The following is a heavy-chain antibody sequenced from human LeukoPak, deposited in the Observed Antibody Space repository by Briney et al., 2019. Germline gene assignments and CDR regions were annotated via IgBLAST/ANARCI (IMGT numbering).Heavy chain of an antibody. Sequence: ASVKVSCKASGYTFTGYYMHWVRQAPGQGLEWMGRINPNSGGTNYAQKFQGRVTMTRDTSISTAYMELSRLRSDDTAVYYCARDRTAMVPAPYYYYYMDVWGKGTTVTISS. D-gene: IGHD5-18*01. V-gene: IGHV1-2*02. CDR3: ARDRTAMVPAPYYYYYMDV. J-gene: IGHJ6*03. CDR1: GYTFTGYY. CDR2: INPNSGGT.